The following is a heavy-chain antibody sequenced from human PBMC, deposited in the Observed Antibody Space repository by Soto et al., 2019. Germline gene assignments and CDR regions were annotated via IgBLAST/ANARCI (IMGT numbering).Heavy chain of an antibody. J-gene: IGHJ2*01. V-gene: IGHV4-59*01. CDR1: GGSISSYY. D-gene: IGHD4-17*01. CDR2: IYYSGST. CDR3: ARVLDYGHSPIINWYFDL. Sequence: ASETLSLTCTVSGGSISSYYWSWIRQPPGKGLEWIGYIYYSGSTNYNPSLKSRVTISVDTSKNQFSLKLSSVTAADTAVYYCARVLDYGHSPIINWYFDLWGRGTLVTVSS.